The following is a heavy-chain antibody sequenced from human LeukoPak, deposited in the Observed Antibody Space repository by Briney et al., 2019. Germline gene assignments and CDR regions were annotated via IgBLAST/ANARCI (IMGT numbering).Heavy chain of an antibody. CDR1: GGSISSYY. CDR2: IYYSGST. Sequence: PSETLSLTCTVSGGSISSYYWSWIRQPPGKGLEWIGYIYYSGSTNYNPSLKSRVTISVDTSKNQFSLKLSSVTAADTAVYYCARDVQLWYNWFDPWGQGTLVTVPS. D-gene: IGHD5-18*01. V-gene: IGHV4-59*01. CDR3: ARDVQLWYNWFDP. J-gene: IGHJ5*02.